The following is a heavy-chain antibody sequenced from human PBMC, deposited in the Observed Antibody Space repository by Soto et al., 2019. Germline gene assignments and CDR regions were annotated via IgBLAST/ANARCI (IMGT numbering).Heavy chain of an antibody. J-gene: IGHJ4*02. Sequence: PXETLSLTCAVYGRSFSGYYWSWIRQPPGKGLEWIGEINHSGSTNYNPSLKSRVTISVDTSKNQFSLKLSSVTAADAAVYYCARGGGRYCSSTSCPRGFDYWGQGTLVTVSS. D-gene: IGHD2-2*01. CDR1: GRSFSGYY. CDR2: INHSGST. V-gene: IGHV4-34*01. CDR3: ARGGGRYCSSTSCPRGFDY.